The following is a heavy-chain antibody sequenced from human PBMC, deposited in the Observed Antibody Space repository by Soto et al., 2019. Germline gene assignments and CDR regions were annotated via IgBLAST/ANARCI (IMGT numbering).Heavy chain of an antibody. CDR2: IDPSDSYT. V-gene: IGHV5-10-1*01. CDR1: GYSFTSYW. J-gene: IGHJ6*02. Sequence: GESLKISCKGSGYSFTSYWISWVRQMPGKGLEWMGRIDPSDSYTNYSPSFQGHVTISADKSISTAYLQWSSLKASDTAMYYCERDYSNSHYYYGIDVWGQGTTAPVSS. CDR3: ERDYSNSHYYYGIDV. D-gene: IGHD4-4*01.